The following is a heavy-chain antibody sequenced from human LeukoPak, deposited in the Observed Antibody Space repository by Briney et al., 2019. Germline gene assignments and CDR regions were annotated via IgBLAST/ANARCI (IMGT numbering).Heavy chain of an antibody. CDR2: IRYDGSDT. V-gene: IGHV3-30*02. Sequence: GGSLRLSCAASGFTFSSYGMHCVRQAPGKGLEWVAFIRYDGSDTYYADSVKGRFILSRDNSRNTLSLEMNSLRAEDTAVYYCAKDHVGTWSALDYWGQGTLVTVSS. J-gene: IGHJ4*02. CDR3: AKDHVGTWSALDY. CDR1: GFTFSSYG. D-gene: IGHD6-13*01.